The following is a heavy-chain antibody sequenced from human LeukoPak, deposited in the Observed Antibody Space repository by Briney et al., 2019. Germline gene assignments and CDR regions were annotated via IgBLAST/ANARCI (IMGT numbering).Heavy chain of an antibody. D-gene: IGHD2-2*01. CDR3: ARGMAMPSPDY. V-gene: IGHV1-18*01. J-gene: IGHJ4*02. Sequence: GASVKVACTASGYTFTRYGITWVRQAPGHGLEWMGWISAYNGNTNYAQTLQGRVIMTTDTSTRTAHMEVRSLRCDDTAVYYCARGMAMPSPDYRGQGTLVTVSP. CDR1: GYTFTRYG. CDR2: ISAYNGNT.